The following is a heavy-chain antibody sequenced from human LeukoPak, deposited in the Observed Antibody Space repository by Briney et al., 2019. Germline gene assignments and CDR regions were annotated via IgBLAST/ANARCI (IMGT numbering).Heavy chain of an antibody. CDR1: GFTFSSYS. J-gene: IGHJ4*02. D-gene: IGHD3-22*01. CDR3: ARAPNHYYYDSSGPFDY. CDR2: ISSSSSYI. V-gene: IGHV3-21*01. Sequence: PGGSLRLSCAASGFTFSSYSMNWVRQAPGKGLEWVSSISSSSSYIYYADSVKGRFTISRDNAKNSLYLQMNSLRAEDTAVYYCARAPNHYYYDSSGPFDYWGQGTLVTVSS.